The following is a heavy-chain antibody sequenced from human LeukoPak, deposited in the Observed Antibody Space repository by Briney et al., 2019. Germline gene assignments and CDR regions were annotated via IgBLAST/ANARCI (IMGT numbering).Heavy chain of an antibody. CDR3: ARVGANDY. V-gene: IGHV1-8*01. CDR2: MNPNSGNT. D-gene: IGHD1-26*01. J-gene: IGHJ4*02. Sequence: LEWMVWMNPNSGNTGYAQKFQGRVTMTRNTSISTAYMKLSSLRSEDTAVYYCARVGANDYWDQGTLVTVSS.